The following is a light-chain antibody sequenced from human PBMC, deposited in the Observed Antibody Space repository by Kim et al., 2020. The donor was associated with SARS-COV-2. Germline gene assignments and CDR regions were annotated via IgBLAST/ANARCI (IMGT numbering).Light chain of an antibody. CDR1: SLRSYY. J-gene: IGLJ2*01. Sequence: SSELTQDPAVSVALGQTVRITCQGDSLRSYYASWYQQKPGQAPLLVIYEKNNRPSGIPDRFSGSSSGNTASLTITGAQAEDEADYYCNSRESGGNHVVFG. CDR3: NSRESGGNHVV. V-gene: IGLV3-19*01. CDR2: EKN.